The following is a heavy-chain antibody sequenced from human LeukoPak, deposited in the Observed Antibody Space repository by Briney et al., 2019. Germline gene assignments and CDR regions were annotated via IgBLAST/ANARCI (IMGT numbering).Heavy chain of an antibody. CDR1: GGTFSSYA. CDR3: ARDGSSYYGSGSNHAFDI. V-gene: IGHV1-69*04. J-gene: IGHJ3*02. D-gene: IGHD3-10*01. CDR2: IIPILGIS. Sequence: GASVKVSCKAVGGTFSSYAISWVRQAPGQGLELMGGIIPILGISNCAQKLQGRVTIPEDKSKSTAYMELSSLRSEDKAVYYCARDGSSYYGSGSNHAFDIWGQGTMVTVSS.